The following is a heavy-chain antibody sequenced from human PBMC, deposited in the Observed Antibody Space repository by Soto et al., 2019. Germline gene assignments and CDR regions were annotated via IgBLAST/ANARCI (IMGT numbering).Heavy chain of an antibody. J-gene: IGHJ6*02. Sequence: QVQLQESGPGLVKPSETLSLTCTVSGGSVSSGSYYWSWIRQPPGKGLEWIGYIYYSGSTNYNPSLTSRVTISVDTSKNQFSLKLSSVTAADTAVYYCAREAYSYGFGPYYYYGMDVWGQGTTVTVSS. V-gene: IGHV4-61*01. CDR3: AREAYSYGFGPYYYYGMDV. CDR2: IYYSGST. D-gene: IGHD5-18*01. CDR1: GGSVSSGSYY.